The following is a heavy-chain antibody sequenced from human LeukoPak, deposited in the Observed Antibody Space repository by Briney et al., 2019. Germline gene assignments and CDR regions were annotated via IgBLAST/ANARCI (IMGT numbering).Heavy chain of an antibody. Sequence: GGSLRLSCAASGFTFSDYYMSWIRQAPGKGLEWVSYISSSGSTIYYADSVKGRFTISRDNAKNSLYLQINTLRAEDTAVYYCARERPSTRSAFDSWGQGTLVTVSS. D-gene: IGHD2-2*01. J-gene: IGHJ4*02. CDR3: ARERPSTRSAFDS. CDR1: GFTFSDYY. V-gene: IGHV3-11*04. CDR2: ISSSGSTI.